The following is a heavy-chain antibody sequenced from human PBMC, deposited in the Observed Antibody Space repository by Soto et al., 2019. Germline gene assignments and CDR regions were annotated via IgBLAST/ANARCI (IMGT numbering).Heavy chain of an antibody. Sequence: GGSLRLSCVAYEFTFVNYVVSWVRLAPGKGLEWVSAISGSGGKTYYAESVKGRFTISRDNSKNTLNLEMNSLRAEDTAVYFFAKDQGPTPRPLDFWGASQSYSGLGGWGHGTRVTVS. CDR1: EFTFVNYV. CDR3: AKDQGPTPRPLDFWGASQSYSGLGG. V-gene: IGHV3-23*01. D-gene: IGHD3-3*01. J-gene: IGHJ6*02. CDR2: ISGSGGKT.